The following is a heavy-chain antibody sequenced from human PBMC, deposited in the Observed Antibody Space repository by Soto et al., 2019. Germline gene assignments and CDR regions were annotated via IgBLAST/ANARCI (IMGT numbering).Heavy chain of an antibody. V-gene: IGHV4-31*11. CDR3: ASQYSGYDWNYFDY. CDR1: GGSISSGGYY. D-gene: IGHD5-12*01. CDR2: IYYSGST. J-gene: IGHJ4*02. Sequence: SETLSLTCAVSGGSISSGGYYWSWIRQHPGKGLEWIGYIYYSGSTYYNPSLKSRVTISVDTSKNQFSLKLSSVTAADTAVYYCASQYSGYDWNYFDYWGQGALVTVSS.